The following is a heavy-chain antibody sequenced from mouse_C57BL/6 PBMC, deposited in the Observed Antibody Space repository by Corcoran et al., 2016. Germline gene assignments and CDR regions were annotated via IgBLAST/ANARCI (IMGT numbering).Heavy chain of an antibody. CDR1: GFNIKDYY. D-gene: IGHD2-2*01. CDR2: IDPDAGET. J-gene: IGHJ2*01. V-gene: IGHV14-2*01. CDR3: AYYGYEDY. Sequence: EVQLQQSGAELVKPGASVKLSCTASGFNIKDYYMHWVQQRTEQGLEWIGRIDPDAGETKYDPKYQGKAPITADTSSNTAYLQLSILTSEATAVYYCAYYGYEDYWGQGTTLTVSS.